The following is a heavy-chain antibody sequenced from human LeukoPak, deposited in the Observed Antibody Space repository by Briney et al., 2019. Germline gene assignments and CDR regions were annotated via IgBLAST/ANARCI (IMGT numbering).Heavy chain of an antibody. V-gene: IGHV3-20*03. CDR3: AKDLLILTGYKKNRGHYFDY. Sequence: GGSLRLSFAASGFTFDDYGMSWVRQAPGKGLEWVSGINWNGGSTGYADSVKGRFTISRDNAKNSLYLQMNSLRAEDTAVYYCAKDLLILTGYKKNRGHYFDYWGQGTLVTVSS. CDR1: GFTFDDYG. D-gene: IGHD3-9*01. CDR2: INWNGGST. J-gene: IGHJ4*02.